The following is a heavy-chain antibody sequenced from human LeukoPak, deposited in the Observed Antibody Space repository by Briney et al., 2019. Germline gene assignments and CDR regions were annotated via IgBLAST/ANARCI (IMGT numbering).Heavy chain of an antibody. D-gene: IGHD3-10*01. CDR2: INHSGST. CDR3: ARRVRGVNDAFDI. J-gene: IGHJ3*02. CDR1: GGSFSDYY. V-gene: IGHV4-34*01. Sequence: SETLSLTCAVYGGSFSDYYWSWIRQPPGKGLEWIGEINHSGSTNYNPSLKSRVTISVDTSKIQFSLKLSSVTAADTAAFYCARRVRGVNDAFDIWGQGTVVIVSS.